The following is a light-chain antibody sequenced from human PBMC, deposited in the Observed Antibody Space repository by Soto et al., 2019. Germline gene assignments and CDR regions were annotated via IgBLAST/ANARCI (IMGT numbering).Light chain of an antibody. CDR3: QQYIHYWT. V-gene: IGKV3D-15*01. J-gene: IGKJ1*01. Sequence: ITQAPSPLSASVGDGVTRSCRASPTVIRNLAWYQQKPGQAPRLLIYDTFNRATGIPDRFSGSGSGTEFSLTISSLQPDDFATYCSQQYIHYWTFGDGTKVDIK. CDR2: DTF. CDR1: PTVIRN.